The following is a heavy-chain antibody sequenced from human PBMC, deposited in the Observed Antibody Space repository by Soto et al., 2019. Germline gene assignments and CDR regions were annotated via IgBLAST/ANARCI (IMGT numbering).Heavy chain of an antibody. CDR1: GGSISSSSYY. J-gene: IGHJ6*02. CDR3: DGLGKRVGEKVRHFDWYFYYYYGMDV. CDR2: IYYSGST. V-gene: IGHV4-39*01. Sequence: PSETLSLTCTVSGGSISSSSYYWGWIRQPPGKGLEWIGSIYYSGSTYYNPSLKSRVTISVDTSKNQFSLKLSSVTAADTAVYYSDGLGKRVGEKVRHFDWYFYYYYGMDVWGQGTTVT. D-gene: IGHD3-9*01.